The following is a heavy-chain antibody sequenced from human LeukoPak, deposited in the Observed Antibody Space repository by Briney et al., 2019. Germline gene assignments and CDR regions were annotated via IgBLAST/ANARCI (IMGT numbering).Heavy chain of an antibody. D-gene: IGHD1-26*01. V-gene: IGHV3-30*18. CDR2: ISYDGSNK. CDR1: GFTFSIYG. CDR3: AKFQSVSGSYSMDV. Sequence: GGSLRLSCAASGFTFSIYGMHWVRQAPGKGLEWVAVISYDGSNKYYADSVKGRFTISRDNSKNTLYLQMNSLRAEDTAVYYCAKFQSVSGSYSMDVWGQGTTVTVSS. J-gene: IGHJ6*02.